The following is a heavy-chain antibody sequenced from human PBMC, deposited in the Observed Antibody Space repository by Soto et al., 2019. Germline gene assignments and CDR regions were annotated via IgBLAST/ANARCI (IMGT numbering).Heavy chain of an antibody. Sequence: GGSLRLSCAASGFTFSSYAMHWVRQAPGKGLEWVADISYDGSNKYYADSVKGRFTISRDNSKNTLYLQMNSLRAEDTAVYYCARDQRSGWYFDYWGQGTLVTVSS. D-gene: IGHD6-19*01. CDR3: ARDQRSGWYFDY. CDR1: GFTFSSYA. V-gene: IGHV3-30*04. J-gene: IGHJ4*02. CDR2: ISYDGSNK.